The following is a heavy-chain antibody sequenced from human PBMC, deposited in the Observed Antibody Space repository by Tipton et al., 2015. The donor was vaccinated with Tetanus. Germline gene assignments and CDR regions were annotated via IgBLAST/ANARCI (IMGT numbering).Heavy chain of an antibody. J-gene: IGHJ5*02. CDR1: GDSISSSEYY. CDR2: VYYDGSA. V-gene: IGHV4-39*01. Sequence: LRLSCTVSGDSISSSEYYWGWIRQPPGEGLEWIASVYYDGSAYTNPSLKSRIAISIDTSGSQFSLKVNSVTAADTAFYYCTRHVVEAVPRWFDPWGQGTLVTVSS. D-gene: IGHD2-2*01. CDR3: TRHVVEAVPRWFDP.